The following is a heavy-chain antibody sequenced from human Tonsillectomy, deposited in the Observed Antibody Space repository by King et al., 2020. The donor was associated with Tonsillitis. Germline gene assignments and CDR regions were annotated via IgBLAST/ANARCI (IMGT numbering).Heavy chain of an antibody. D-gene: IGHD1-1*01. V-gene: IGHV3-33*01. J-gene: IGHJ4*02. Sequence: LVESGGGVVQPGRSLRLSCAASGFTFSSYGMHWVRQAPGKGLEWLAVIWYDGSNKYYADSVKGRFTISRDNSKNTLYLQMNSLRAEDTAVYYCARDSRRQRFDYWGQGTLVTVSS. CDR1: GFTFSSYG. CDR2: IWYDGSNK. CDR3: ARDSRRQRFDY.